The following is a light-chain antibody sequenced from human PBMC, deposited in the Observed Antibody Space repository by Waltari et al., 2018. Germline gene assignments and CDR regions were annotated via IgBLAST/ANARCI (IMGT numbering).Light chain of an antibody. V-gene: IGLV2-14*01. CDR3: SSYTSSSTYV. CDR1: SSDIGAYNY. CDR2: DVS. Sequence: QSALTQPASVSGSPGQSTTISCTGTSSDIGAYNYVSWYQKNPGKAPNVMIYDVSNRPPGVSSRFSGSKSGNTASLTISGLQAEDEADYYCSSYTSSSTYVFGSGTMVTVL. J-gene: IGLJ1*01.